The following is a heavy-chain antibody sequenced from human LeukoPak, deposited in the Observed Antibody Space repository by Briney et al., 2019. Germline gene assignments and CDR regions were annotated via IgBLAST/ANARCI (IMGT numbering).Heavy chain of an antibody. D-gene: IGHD6-19*01. CDR2: IGIRGDT. V-gene: IGHV3-13*01. J-gene: IGHJ4*02. CDR1: GFTFIDYD. CDR3: ARGGIQVSGIDEFDY. Sequence: GGSLRLSCAASGFTFIDYDMYWVGQVIGKGLEWVSAIGIRGDTHYSGSVKGRFTISRENAESSLYLQMNSLRAEDTAVYYCARGGIQVSGIDEFDYWGQGTLVTVSS.